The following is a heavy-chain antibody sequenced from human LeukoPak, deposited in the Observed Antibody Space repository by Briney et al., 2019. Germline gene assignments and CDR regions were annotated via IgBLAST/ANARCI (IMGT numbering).Heavy chain of an antibody. CDR3: ARDRSPGRGYFPNYFDY. V-gene: IGHV3-21*04. Sequence: GGSLRLSCLASGYTFSSYSINWVRQAPGKGLEWVSSISVRSNYIYYADSVKGRFTISRDNAKNSLYLEMNSLRAEDTAVYYCARDRSPGRGYFPNYFDYWGQGTLVTVSS. D-gene: IGHD3-22*01. CDR2: ISVRSNYI. J-gene: IGHJ4*02. CDR1: GYTFSSYS.